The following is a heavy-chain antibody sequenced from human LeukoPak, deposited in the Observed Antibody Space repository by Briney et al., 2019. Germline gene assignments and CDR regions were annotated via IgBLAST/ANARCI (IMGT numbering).Heavy chain of an antibody. J-gene: IGHJ3*02. D-gene: IGHD6-13*01. CDR1: GGSFSGYY. V-gene: IGHV4-59*01. Sequence: SETLSLTCAVYGGSFSGYYWSWIRQPPGKGLEWIGYIYYSGSTNYNPSLKSRVTISVDTSKNQFSLKLSSVTAADTAVYYCARDAAAGTLGAFDIWGQGTMVTVSS. CDR3: ARDAAAGTLGAFDI. CDR2: IYYSGST.